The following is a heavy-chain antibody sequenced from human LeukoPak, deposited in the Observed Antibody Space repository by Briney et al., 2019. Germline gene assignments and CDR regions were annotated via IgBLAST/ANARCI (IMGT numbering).Heavy chain of an antibody. CDR3: ARVEPGSYYNPFDY. V-gene: IGHV4-59*12. Sequence: SETLSLTCKVSGGSISSYYWSWIRQPPGKGLEWIGFIYYSGSTDYNPSLKSRVTISGDTSKNQFSLKLSSVTAADTAMYYCARVEPGSYYNPFDYWGQGTLVTVSS. CDR1: GGSISSYY. D-gene: IGHD3-10*01. J-gene: IGHJ4*02. CDR2: IYYSGST.